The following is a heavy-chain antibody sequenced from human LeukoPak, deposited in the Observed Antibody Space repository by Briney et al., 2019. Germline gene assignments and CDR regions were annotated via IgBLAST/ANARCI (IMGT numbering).Heavy chain of an antibody. D-gene: IGHD6-13*01. Sequence: GGSLRLSCAASGFTFSSYAMHWVRQAPGKGLEYVSAISSNGGSTYYANSVKGRFTISRDNSKNTLYLQMGSLRAEDMAVYYCARVHSSSWYYFDYWGQGTLVTVSS. V-gene: IGHV3-64*01. CDR2: ISSNGGST. CDR3: ARVHSSSWYYFDY. J-gene: IGHJ4*02. CDR1: GFTFSSYA.